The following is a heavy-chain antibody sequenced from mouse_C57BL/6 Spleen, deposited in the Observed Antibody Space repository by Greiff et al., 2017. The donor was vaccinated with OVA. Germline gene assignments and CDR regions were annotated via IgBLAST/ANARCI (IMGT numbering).Heavy chain of an antibody. CDR1: EYEFPSHD. Sequence: EVKLQESGGGLVQPGESLKLSCESNEYEFPSHDMSWVRKTPEKRLELVAAINSDGGSTYYPDTMERRFIITRDNTKKTLYLQMSSLRSEYTALYYCARLLWSDGGYFDVWGTGTTVTVSS. V-gene: IGHV5-2*01. J-gene: IGHJ1*03. CDR3: ARLLWSDGGYFDV. CDR2: INSDGGST. D-gene: IGHD1-1*02.